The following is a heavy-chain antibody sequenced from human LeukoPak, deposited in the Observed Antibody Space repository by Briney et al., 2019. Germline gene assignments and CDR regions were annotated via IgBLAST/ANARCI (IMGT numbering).Heavy chain of an antibody. D-gene: IGHD3-22*01. J-gene: IGHJ4*02. CDR2: INPSDGGT. CDR3: ARSCDSSGYLDY. CDR1: GYFFTSCY. V-gene: IGHV1-46*03. Sequence: ASVKVSCKASGYFFTSCYVHFVRQAPGQGLVWMGIINPSDGGTTYAQKFQGRVTMTRDTSTTTVYMELSSLRSEDTAVYYCARSCDSSGYLDYWGQGTLVTVSS.